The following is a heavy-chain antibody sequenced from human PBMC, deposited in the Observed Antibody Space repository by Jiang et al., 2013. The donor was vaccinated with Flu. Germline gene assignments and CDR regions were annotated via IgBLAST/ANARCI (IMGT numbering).Heavy chain of an antibody. CDR1: GDSITSGGYC. CDR2: ICSSGGT. V-gene: IGHV4-31*03. Sequence: GSGLVKPSQTLSLTCTVAGDSITSGGYCWTWIRQHPGNSLEWIGYICSSGGTTYNPSLQSRVTISRDTSYNQFSLNLNSVAAADTAVYYCARVGTTVTSYGFFDYWGQGALVTVSS. D-gene: IGHD4-17*01. CDR3: ARVGTTVTSYGFFDY. J-gene: IGHJ4*02.